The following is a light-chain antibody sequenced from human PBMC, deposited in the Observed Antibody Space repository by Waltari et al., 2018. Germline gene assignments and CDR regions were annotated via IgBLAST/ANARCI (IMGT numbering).Light chain of an antibody. V-gene: IGKV4-1*01. CDR1: QSVLYSSNNKNY. J-gene: IGKJ4*01. CDR3: QQYYSTPLT. Sequence: DIVMTQSPDSLAVSLGERATINCKSSQSVLYSSNNKNYLAWYQQKPGQPPKLFIYLASTRESGFPDRFSGSGSGTDFTLTISSLQAEDVAVYYCQQYYSTPLTFGGGTKVEIK. CDR2: LAS.